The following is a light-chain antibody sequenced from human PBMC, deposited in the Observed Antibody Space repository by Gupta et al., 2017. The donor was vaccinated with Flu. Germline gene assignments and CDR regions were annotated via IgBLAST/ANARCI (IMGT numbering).Light chain of an antibody. CDR1: QSINNW. J-gene: IGKJ1*01. CDR3: QHKNNSYGT. CDR2: KAS. Sequence: DIQMTQSPSTLSASLGDRVTITCRASQSINNWLAWYQHKPGKAPKLLIYKASRVESGVPSRFSGSGSGTEFTLTITSRQPEDFANYYCQHKNNSYGTFGQGTKVEIK. V-gene: IGKV1-5*03.